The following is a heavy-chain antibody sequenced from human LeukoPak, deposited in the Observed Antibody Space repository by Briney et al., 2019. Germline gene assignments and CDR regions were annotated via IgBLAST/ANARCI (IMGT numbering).Heavy chain of an antibody. Sequence: GGSLRLSCAASGFTFSSYAMSWVRQAPGKGLEWVSAISGSGGSTYYADSVKGRFTISRDNSKNTLYLQMNSLRAEDTAVYYCARGRVEATRAFGAFDIWGQGTMVTVSS. V-gene: IGHV3-23*01. D-gene: IGHD1-26*01. CDR2: ISGSGGST. J-gene: IGHJ3*02. CDR3: ARGRVEATRAFGAFDI. CDR1: GFTFSSYA.